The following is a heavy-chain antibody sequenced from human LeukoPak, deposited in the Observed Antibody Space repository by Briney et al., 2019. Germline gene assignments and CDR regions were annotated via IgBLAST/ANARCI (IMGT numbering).Heavy chain of an antibody. CDR3: ARGFLRPDDY. J-gene: IGHJ4*02. CDR1: GFTFDDYA. CDR2: IDNDGSST. V-gene: IGHV3-74*01. Sequence: PGGSLRLSCAASGFTFDDYAMHWVRQAPGKGLVWVSRIDNDGSSTTYADSVKGRFTISRDNAKNTLFLQMNSLRAEDTAVYYCARGFLRPDDYWGQGTLVTVSS.